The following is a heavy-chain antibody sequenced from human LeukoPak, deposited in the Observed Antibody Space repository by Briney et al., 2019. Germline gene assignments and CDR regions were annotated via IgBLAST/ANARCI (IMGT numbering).Heavy chain of an antibody. CDR3: VRDDYLTY. CDR1: GFSISNYW. V-gene: IGHV3-74*03. Sequence: GGSLRLSCVVSGFSISNYWMHWVRHAPGKGLVWVARVKNDGTITMYADSVKGRFTISRDNAKNTLYLQMNSLGAEDTAVYYCVRDDYLTYWGQGALVTVSS. D-gene: IGHD4-11*01. CDR2: VKNDGTIT. J-gene: IGHJ4*02.